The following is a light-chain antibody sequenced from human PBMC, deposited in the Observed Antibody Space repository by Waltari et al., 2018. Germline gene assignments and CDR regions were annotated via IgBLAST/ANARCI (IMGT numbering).Light chain of an antibody. CDR3: QQRRNWPPLT. CDR2: DAS. J-gene: IGKJ4*01. CDR1: EDVSIY. Sequence: ETVLTQSPATLSLSPGERATLSCRASEDVSIYLAWYQQTPGQAPRLLIYDASNRATGIPARFSGSGSGTDFTLTISSLEPEDFALYYCQQRRNWPPLTFGGGTKVE. V-gene: IGKV3-11*01.